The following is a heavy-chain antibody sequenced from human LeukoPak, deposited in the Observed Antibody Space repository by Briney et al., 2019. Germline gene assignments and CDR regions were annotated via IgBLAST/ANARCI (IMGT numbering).Heavy chain of an antibody. CDR2: ISSSGSTI. CDR3: ARDGVTRSYYYYYYYMDV. J-gene: IGHJ6*03. V-gene: IGHV3-11*01. D-gene: IGHD2-21*02. Sequence: PGGSLRLSCAASGFTFSDYYMSWIRQAPGKGLEWVSYISSSGSTIYYADSVEGRFTISRDNAKNSLYLQMNSLRAEDTAVYYCARDGVTRSYYYYYYYMDVWGKGTTVTVSS. CDR1: GFTFSDYY.